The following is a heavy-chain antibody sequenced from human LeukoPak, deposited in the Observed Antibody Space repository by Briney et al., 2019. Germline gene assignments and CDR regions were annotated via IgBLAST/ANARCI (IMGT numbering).Heavy chain of an antibody. D-gene: IGHD5-12*01. CDR2: ISAYNGNT. Sequence: ASVKVSCKASGYTFTSYGISWVRQAPGQGLEWMGWISAYNGNTNYAQKLQGRVTMTTDTYTSTAYMELRSLRSDDTAVYYCARVRSKHPGGYEFDYWGQGTLATVSS. CDR1: GYTFTSYG. J-gene: IGHJ4*02. V-gene: IGHV1-18*01. CDR3: ARVRSKHPGGYEFDY.